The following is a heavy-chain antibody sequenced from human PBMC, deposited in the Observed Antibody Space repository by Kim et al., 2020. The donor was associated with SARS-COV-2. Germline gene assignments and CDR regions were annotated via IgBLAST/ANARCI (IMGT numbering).Heavy chain of an antibody. Sequence: SETLSLTCAVYGGSFSGYYWSWIRQPPGKGLEWIGEINHSGSTNYNPSLKSRVTISVDTSKNQFSLKLSSVTAADTAVYYCARGWRQVTAAAGTLLPVYDYYYGMDVWGQGNTVTVSS. J-gene: IGHJ6*02. V-gene: IGHV4-34*01. CDR1: GGSFSGYY. CDR2: INHSGST. CDR3: ARGWRQVTAAAGTLLPVYDYYYGMDV. D-gene: IGHD6-13*01.